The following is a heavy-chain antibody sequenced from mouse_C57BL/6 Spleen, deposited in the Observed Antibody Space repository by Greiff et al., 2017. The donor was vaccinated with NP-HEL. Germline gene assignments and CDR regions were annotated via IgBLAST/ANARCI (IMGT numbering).Heavy chain of an antibody. CDR1: GYTFTSYW. CDR3: ARTGPPLTTVVARAMDY. Sequence: QVQLQQPGAELVMPGASVKLSCKASGYTFTSYWMHWVKQRPGQGLEWIGEIDPSDSYTNYNQKFKGKSTLTVDKSSSTAYMQLSSLTSEDSAVYYCARTGPPLTTVVARAMDYWGQGTSVTVSS. CDR2: IDPSDSYT. D-gene: IGHD1-1*01. V-gene: IGHV1-69*01. J-gene: IGHJ4*01.